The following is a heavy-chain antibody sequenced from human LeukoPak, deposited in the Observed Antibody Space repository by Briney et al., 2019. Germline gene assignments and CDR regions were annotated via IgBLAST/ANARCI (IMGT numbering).Heavy chain of an antibody. CDR3: ARGPVAAPAPVTWFDP. J-gene: IGHJ5*02. CDR2: INHSGST. Sequence: SETLSLTCAVYGGSFSGYYWSWIRQPPGKGLEWIGEINHSGSTNYNPSLKSRVTISVDTSKNQFSLKLSSVTAADTAVYYCARGPVAAPAPVTWFDPWGQGTLVTVSS. V-gene: IGHV4-34*01. CDR1: GGSFSGYY.